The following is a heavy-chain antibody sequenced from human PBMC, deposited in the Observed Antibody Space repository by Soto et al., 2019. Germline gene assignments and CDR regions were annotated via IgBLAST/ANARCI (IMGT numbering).Heavy chain of an antibody. CDR1: GFTFNNYW. D-gene: IGHD3-10*01. CDR2: INGDGTTT. Sequence: EVQLVESGGGLVQPGGSLRLSCAASGFTFNNYWIHWVRQAPGKGPMWVSRINGDGTTTNYADSVKGRSAISRDNAKNTMYLQMNRLRAEYTALSYCASGVRGHYGKDVWGQGTTVTVS. J-gene: IGHJ6*02. V-gene: IGHV3-74*01. CDR3: ASGVRGHYGKDV.